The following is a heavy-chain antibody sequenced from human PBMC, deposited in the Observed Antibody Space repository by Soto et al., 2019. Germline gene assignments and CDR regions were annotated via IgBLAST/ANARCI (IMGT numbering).Heavy chain of an antibody. J-gene: IGHJ4*02. CDR2: IYYSGST. Sequence: PSETLSLTCTVSGGSISSYYWSWIRQPPGKGLERIGYIYYSGSTNYNPSLKSRVTISADTSMNQFSLALTSVTAADTAMYYCARGSTTEKADSWGQGILVTVSS. CDR3: ARGSTTEKADS. V-gene: IGHV4-59*08. CDR1: GGSISSYY.